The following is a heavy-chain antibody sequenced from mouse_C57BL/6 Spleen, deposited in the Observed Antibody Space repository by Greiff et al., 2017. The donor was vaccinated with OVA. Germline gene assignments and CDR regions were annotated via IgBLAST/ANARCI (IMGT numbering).Heavy chain of an antibody. CDR3: AAYYYSNPYFDY. Sequence: QVQLQPGAELVKPGASVKLSCKASGYTFTSYWMHWVKQRPGQGLEWIGMIHPNSGSTNYNEKFKSKATLTVDKSSSTAYMQLSSLTSEDSAVYYCAAYYYSNPYFDYWGQGTTLTVSS. V-gene: IGHV1-64*01. CDR2: IHPNSGST. J-gene: IGHJ2*01. D-gene: IGHD2-5*01. CDR1: GYTFTSYW.